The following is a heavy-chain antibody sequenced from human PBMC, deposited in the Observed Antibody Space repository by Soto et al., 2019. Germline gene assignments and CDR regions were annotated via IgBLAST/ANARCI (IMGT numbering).Heavy chain of an antibody. D-gene: IGHD2-15*01. J-gene: IGHJ3*02. CDR1: GFTVSSNY. CDR2: IYSGGST. CDR3: ARFYCSGGSCYYPDAFDI. Sequence: GGSLRLSCAASGFTVSSNYMSWVRQAPGKGLEWVSVIYSGGSTYYADSVKGRFTISRHNSKNTLYLQMNSLRAEDTAVYYCARFYCSGGSCYYPDAFDIWGQGTMVTVSS. V-gene: IGHV3-53*04.